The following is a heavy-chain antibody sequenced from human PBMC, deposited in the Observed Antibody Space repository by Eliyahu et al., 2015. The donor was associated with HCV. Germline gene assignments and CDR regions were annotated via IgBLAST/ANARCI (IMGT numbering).Heavy chain of an antibody. J-gene: IGHJ5*02. Sequence: QLQLQESGPGLVKPSETLSLTCTVSGGSISSSSYYWGXIRQPPGKGLEWIGSIYYSGXTYYNPSLKSRVTISVDTSKNQFSLKLSSVTAADTAVYYCAREATHSSGWYNPLYTGVADWFDPWGQGTLVTVSS. CDR3: AREATHSSGWYNPLYTGVADWFDP. V-gene: IGHV4-39*07. CDR1: GGSISSSSYY. CDR2: IYYSGXT. D-gene: IGHD6-19*01.